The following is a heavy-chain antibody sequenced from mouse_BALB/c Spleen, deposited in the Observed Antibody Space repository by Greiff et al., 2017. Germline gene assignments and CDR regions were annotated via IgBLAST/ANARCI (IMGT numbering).Heavy chain of an antibody. Sequence: EVQGVESGGGLVKPGGSLKLSCAASGFTFSSYAMSWVRQSPEKRLEWVAEISSGGSYTYYPDTVTGRFTISRDNAKNTLYLEMSSLRSEDTAMYYCARGDYGAMDYWGQGTSVTVSS. V-gene: IGHV5-9-4*01. CDR2: ISSGGSYT. J-gene: IGHJ4*01. D-gene: IGHD2-4*01. CDR1: GFTFSSYA. CDR3: ARGDYGAMDY.